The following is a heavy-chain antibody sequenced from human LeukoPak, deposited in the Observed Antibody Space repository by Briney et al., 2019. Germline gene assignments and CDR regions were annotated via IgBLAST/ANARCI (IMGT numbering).Heavy chain of an antibody. D-gene: IGHD3-9*01. CDR2: IYTSGST. CDR3: ARDGPYYDILTGYQGADDWFDP. CDR1: GGSISTYY. Sequence: PSETLSLTCAVSGGSISTYYWSWIRQPAGKGLEWIGRIYTSGSTNYNPSLKSRVTMSVDTSKNQFSLNLRSVTAADTAVYYCARDGPYYDILTGYQGADDWFDPWGQGTLVTVSS. V-gene: IGHV4-4*07. J-gene: IGHJ5*02.